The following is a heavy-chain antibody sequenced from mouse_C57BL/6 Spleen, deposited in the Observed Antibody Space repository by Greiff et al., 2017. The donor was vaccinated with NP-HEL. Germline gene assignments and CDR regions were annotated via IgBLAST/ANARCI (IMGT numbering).Heavy chain of an antibody. CDR1: GYTFTSYW. V-gene: IGHV1-64*01. J-gene: IGHJ3*01. Sequence: QVQLQQPGAELVKPGASVKFSCKASGYTFTSYWMHWVKQRPGQGLEWIGKIYPNNGSTNYNEKFKSKATLTVDKSSSTAYMQLSSLTSEDSAVYYCARRDYGSSPFAYWGQGTLVTVSA. D-gene: IGHD1-1*01. CDR2: IYPNNGST. CDR3: ARRDYGSSPFAY.